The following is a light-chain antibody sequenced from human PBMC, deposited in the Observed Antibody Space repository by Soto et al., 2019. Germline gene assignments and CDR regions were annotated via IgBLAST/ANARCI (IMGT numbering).Light chain of an antibody. CDR3: QQYNSWPLT. CDR1: QSINSRS. Sequence: VLTQSPGTLSLSPGERATLSCGASQSINSRSLAWYQQKPGQAPRLLIYGASNKATGIPDRFSGSGSGTEFTLTISSLQSEDFAVYYCQQYNSWPLTFGGGTKVDIK. V-gene: IGKV3-20*01. CDR2: GAS. J-gene: IGKJ4*01.